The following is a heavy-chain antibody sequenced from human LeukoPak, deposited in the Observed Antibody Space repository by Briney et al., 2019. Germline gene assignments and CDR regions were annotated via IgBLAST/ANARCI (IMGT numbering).Heavy chain of an antibody. D-gene: IGHD2-15*01. J-gene: IGHJ4*02. CDR1: GATFISYA. Sequence: ASVKVSCKASGATFISYAMSWVRQAPGQGLEWMGGIIPIFGTANYAQKFQGRVTITADKSTSTAYMEVSSLRSEDTAVCYCAGGRPRGYCSGGSCYHNFDYWGQGTLVTVSS. CDR3: AGGRPRGYCSGGSCYHNFDY. V-gene: IGHV1-69*06. CDR2: IIPIFGTA.